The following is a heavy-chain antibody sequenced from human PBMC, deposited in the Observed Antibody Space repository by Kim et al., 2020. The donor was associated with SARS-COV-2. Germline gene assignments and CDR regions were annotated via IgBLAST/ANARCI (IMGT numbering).Heavy chain of an antibody. D-gene: IGHD6-13*01. Sequence: GGSLRLSCAASGFTFSDYYMSWIRQAPGKGLEWVSYISSSGSTIYYADSVKGRFTISRDNAKNSLYLQMNSLRAEDTAVYYCARVPIAAAGTGYYYYGMDVWGQGTTVTVSS. CDR2: ISSSGSTI. CDR1: GFTFSDYY. J-gene: IGHJ6*02. V-gene: IGHV3-11*04. CDR3: ARVPIAAAGTGYYYYGMDV.